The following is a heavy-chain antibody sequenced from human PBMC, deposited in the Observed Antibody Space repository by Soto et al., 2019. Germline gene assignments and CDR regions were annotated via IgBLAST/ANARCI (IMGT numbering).Heavy chain of an antibody. J-gene: IGHJ6*02. V-gene: IGHV3-9*01. Sequence: PWGSLRLSCAASGFAFYDYAIHCCRQFPFKGLEWVSGISWKSGNIGYADSVKGRFTISRDNAKSSLYLQMNSLRAEDTAFYYCAKDLDRITSVGKPLDVWGQGTTVTVSS. D-gene: IGHD6-13*01. CDR2: ISWKSGNI. CDR1: GFAFYDYA. CDR3: AKDLDRITSVGKPLDV.